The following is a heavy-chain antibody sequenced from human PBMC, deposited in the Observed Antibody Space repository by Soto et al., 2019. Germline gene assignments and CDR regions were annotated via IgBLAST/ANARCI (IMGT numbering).Heavy chain of an antibody. Sequence: QVQLVESGGGVVQTGTSLRLSCAASGFTFSSYGMHWVRQVPGKGLEWVALISYDGSDKYYADSVKGRFTISRDNSNNTLYLQMNNLRAEDTAVYYFAKDNTHCSGGSCYGCDYWGQGTLVTVSS. J-gene: IGHJ4*02. V-gene: IGHV3-30*18. CDR3: AKDNTHCSGGSCYGCDY. D-gene: IGHD2-15*01. CDR2: ISYDGSDK. CDR1: GFTFSSYG.